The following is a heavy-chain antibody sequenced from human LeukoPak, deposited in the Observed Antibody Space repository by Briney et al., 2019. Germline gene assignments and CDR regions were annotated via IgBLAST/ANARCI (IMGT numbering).Heavy chain of an antibody. V-gene: IGHV4-30-2*01. J-gene: IGHJ5*02. CDR2: IYHSGST. Sequence: PSETLSLTCAVSGGPISSGGYSWSWIRQPPGKGLEWIGYIYHSGSTYYNPSLKSRVTISVDRSKNQFSLKLSSVTAADTAVYYCARHTLYYYGNWFDPWGQGTLVTVSS. CDR3: ARHTLYYYGNWFDP. D-gene: IGHD3-10*01. CDR1: GGPISSGGYS.